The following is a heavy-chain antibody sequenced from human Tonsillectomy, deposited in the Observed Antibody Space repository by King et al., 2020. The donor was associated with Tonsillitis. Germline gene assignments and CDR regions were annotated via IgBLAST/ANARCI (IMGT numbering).Heavy chain of an antibody. J-gene: IGHJ3*02. D-gene: IGHD3-16*02. V-gene: IGHV3-64D*06. CDR3: VKDQQFYDYVWGSYRKAAFDI. Sequence: VQLVESGGGLVQPGGSLRLSCSASGFTFSNYAMHWVRQAPGKGLEYVSAISSNGGSTYYADSVKGRFTISRDNSKNTLYLQMSSLRAEDTAVYYCVKDQQFYDYVWGSYRKAAFDIWGQGTMVTVSS. CDR1: GFTFSNYA. CDR2: ISSNGGST.